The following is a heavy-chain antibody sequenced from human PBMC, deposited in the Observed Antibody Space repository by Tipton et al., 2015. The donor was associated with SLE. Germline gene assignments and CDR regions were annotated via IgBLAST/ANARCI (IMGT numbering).Heavy chain of an antibody. V-gene: IGHV5-10-1*01. Sequence: QLVQSGAEVKKPGESLRISCKDSGYSFTSYWISWVRQMLGKGLEWMGRIDPSDSYTNYSPSFQGHVTISADKSISTAYLQWSSLKASDTAMYYCASFGGSCYDSNFWGQGTLVTVSS. CDR3: ASFGGSCYDSNF. J-gene: IGHJ4*02. D-gene: IGHD5-12*01. CDR2: IDPSDSYT. CDR1: GYSFTSYW.